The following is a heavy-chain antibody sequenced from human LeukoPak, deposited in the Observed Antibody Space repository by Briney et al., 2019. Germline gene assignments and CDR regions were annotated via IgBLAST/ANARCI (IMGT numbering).Heavy chain of an antibody. CDR1: GFTFSSYA. D-gene: IGHD2-15*01. CDR2: ISDSGGST. CDR3: ATPRGIVVVVAAPSFDY. Sequence: GGSLRLSCAASGFTFSSYAMSWVRQAPGKGLEWVSSISDSGGSTYYAASVEGRFTISRDNSKNTLYLQMSSLRAEDTAVYYCATPRGIVVVVAAPSFDYWGQGTLVTVSS. J-gene: IGHJ4*02. V-gene: IGHV3-23*01.